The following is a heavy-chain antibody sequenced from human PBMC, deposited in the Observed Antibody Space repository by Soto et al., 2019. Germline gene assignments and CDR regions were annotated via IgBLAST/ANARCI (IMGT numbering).Heavy chain of an antibody. J-gene: IGHJ6*02. Sequence: SVKVSCKALGGSFSTFAISWVGQAPGQGLEWMGGIIPIFGTANYAQKFQGRVTITADESTSTAYMELSSLRSEDTAVYYCAGSVWTGPAYYGMDVWGQGTTVTVS. CDR1: GGSFSTFA. CDR2: IIPIFGTA. V-gene: IGHV1-69*13. CDR3: AGSVWTGPAYYGMDV. D-gene: IGHD2-2*01.